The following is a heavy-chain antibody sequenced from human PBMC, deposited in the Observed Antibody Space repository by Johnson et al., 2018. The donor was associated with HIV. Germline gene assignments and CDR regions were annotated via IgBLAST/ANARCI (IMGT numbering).Heavy chain of an antibody. Sequence: VQLVESGGDLIQPGGSLRLSCAVSGFTVSNNYMNWVRQAPGKGLEWVSVIYSGGSIYSVDSVKGRFTISRDNSKNTLYLQMNSLRAEDTAVYYCARDLGGTRGNAFDIWGQGTMVTVSS. CDR1: GFTVSNNY. CDR3: ARDLGGTRGNAFDI. V-gene: IGHV3-53*01. CDR2: IYSGGSI. J-gene: IGHJ3*02. D-gene: IGHD1-1*01.